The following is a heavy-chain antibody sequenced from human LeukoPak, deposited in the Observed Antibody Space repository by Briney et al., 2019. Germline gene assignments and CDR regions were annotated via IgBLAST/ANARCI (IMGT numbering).Heavy chain of an antibody. CDR3: TRDPGYSYAMDS. Sequence: GGSLRLSCAASGFTFSTYSMNWVRQAPGKGLEWISYISHGSTRIFYADSVEGRFTVSRDDVKNALYLQMNSLRVEDTAVYYCTRDPGYSYAMDSWGQGILVTVSS. J-gene: IGHJ4*02. V-gene: IGHV3-48*01. CDR2: ISHGSTRI. D-gene: IGHD5-18*01. CDR1: GFTFSTYS.